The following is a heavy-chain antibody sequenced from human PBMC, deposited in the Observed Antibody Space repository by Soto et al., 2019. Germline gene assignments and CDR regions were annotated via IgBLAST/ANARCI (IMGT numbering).Heavy chain of an antibody. J-gene: IGHJ4*02. CDR2: ISAYNGNT. D-gene: IGHD2-15*01. CDR3: ARVLIYCSGGSCPPAH. V-gene: IGHV1-18*01. Sequence: GASLKVSCKASCYTFTSYGISLVLQAPGQGLEWMGWISAYNGNTNYAKKIEGRVTMTTDTSTSTAYMELRSLRSDDTAVYYCARVLIYCSGGSCPPAHWGQGSLVTVS. CDR1: CYTFTSYG.